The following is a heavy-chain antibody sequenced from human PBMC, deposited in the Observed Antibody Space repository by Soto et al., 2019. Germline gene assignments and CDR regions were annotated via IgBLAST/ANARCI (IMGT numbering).Heavy chain of an antibody. D-gene: IGHD3-22*01. Sequence: QVQLVESGGGVVQPGRSLRLSCAASGFTFSSYGIHWVRQTPGKGLGWVAVIWYDGRRKYYADSVKGRFTISRDTSKNTLYLQMDSLRAEDTAVYYCARDDDTSGHYSLLNYWGQGTLVTVSS. CDR3: ARDDDTSGHYSLLNY. J-gene: IGHJ4*02. CDR2: IWYDGRRK. CDR1: GFTFSSYG. V-gene: IGHV3-33*01.